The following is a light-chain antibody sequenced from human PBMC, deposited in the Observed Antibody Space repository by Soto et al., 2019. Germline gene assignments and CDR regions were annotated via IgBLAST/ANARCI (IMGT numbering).Light chain of an antibody. J-gene: IGLJ2*01. CDR3: AAWDDSLNAQV. V-gene: IGLV1-44*01. CDR1: SSNIGGNI. CDR2: TNN. Sequence: QSVLTQPPSASGTPGQRVTISCSGSSSNIGGNIVNWYQQLPGTAPKHLIYTNNQRPLGVPGRYSGSKSGTSASLAISGRQSEDEADYYCAAWDDSLNAQVFGGGTKLTVL.